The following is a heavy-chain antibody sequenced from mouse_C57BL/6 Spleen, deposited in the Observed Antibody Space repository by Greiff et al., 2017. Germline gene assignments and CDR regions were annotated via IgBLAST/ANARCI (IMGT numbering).Heavy chain of an antibody. D-gene: IGHD1-1*01. CDR3: ARYYGSSYWFAY. J-gene: IGHJ3*01. Sequence: QVQLQQPGAELVRPGTSVKLSCKASGYTFTSYWMHWVKQRPGQGLEWIGVIDPSDSYTNYNQKFKGKATLTVDTSSSTAYMQLSSLTSEDSAVYYCARYYGSSYWFAYWGQGTLVTVSA. V-gene: IGHV1-59*01. CDR1: GYTFTSYW. CDR2: IDPSDSYT.